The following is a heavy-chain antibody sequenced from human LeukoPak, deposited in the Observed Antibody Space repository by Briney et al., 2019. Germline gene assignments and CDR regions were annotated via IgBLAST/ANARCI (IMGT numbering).Heavy chain of an antibody. CDR2: ICGHGISI. Sequence: PGGSLRLSCEASGFTFSNYAMSWVRQAPGKGLEWVSGICGHGISIYYADSVKGRFTISRDNSKNMLYLQMNSLRAEDTAVYYCVKGRISEDGLDFWGQGTLVTVSS. J-gene: IGHJ4*02. V-gene: IGHV3-23*01. CDR1: GFTFSNYA. D-gene: IGHD6-13*01. CDR3: VKGRISEDGLDF.